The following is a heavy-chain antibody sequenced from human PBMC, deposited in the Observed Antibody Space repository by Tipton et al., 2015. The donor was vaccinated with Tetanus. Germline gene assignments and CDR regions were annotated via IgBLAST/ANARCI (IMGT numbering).Heavy chain of an antibody. V-gene: IGHV4-31*03. CDR3: ARDFGSNHNWFDP. D-gene: IGHD6-13*01. Sequence: LRLSCTVSGDSLVRGGYYWTWNRHLPGKGLEWIGYIYHTGAAHYNPSLKSRVTLSVDMSKNQFFLKMISMTAADTAVYFCARDFGSNHNWFDPWGQGPPVTVSS. CDR1: GDSLVRGGYY. J-gene: IGHJ5*02. CDR2: IYHTGAA.